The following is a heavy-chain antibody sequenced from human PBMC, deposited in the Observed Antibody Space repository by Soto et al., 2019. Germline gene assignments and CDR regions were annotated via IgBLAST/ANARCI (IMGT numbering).Heavy chain of an antibody. J-gene: IGHJ5*02. Sequence: QVQLQESGPGLVKPSETLSLTCTVSGGSVSSGSYYWSWIRQPPGKGLEWIGYIYYSGSTNYNPSLKSRVTIAVDTSKNQFSLRLSSVTAADTDVYYCARGRSSSKWFDPWGQGTLVTVSS. CDR2: IYYSGST. D-gene: IGHD6-6*01. CDR3: ARGRSSSKWFDP. CDR1: GGSVSSGSYY. V-gene: IGHV4-61*01.